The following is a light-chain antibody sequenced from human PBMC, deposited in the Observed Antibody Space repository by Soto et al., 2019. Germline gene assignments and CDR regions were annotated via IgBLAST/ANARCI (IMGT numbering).Light chain of an antibody. CDR2: GNN. J-gene: IGLJ2*01. CDR1: SSNIGAGYD. CDR3: AAWDDSLNGVV. Sequence: QSVLTQPPSVSGAPGQRVTISCTGSSSNIGAGYDVHWYQKLPGTAPKLLIYGNNNRPSGVPDRFSGSKSGTSASLAISGLQSEDEADYHCAAWDDSLNGVVFGGGTKVTVL. V-gene: IGLV1-40*01.